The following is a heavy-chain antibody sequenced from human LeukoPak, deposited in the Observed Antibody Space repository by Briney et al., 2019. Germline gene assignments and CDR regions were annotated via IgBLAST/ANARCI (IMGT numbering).Heavy chain of an antibody. Sequence: SETLSLTCAVSGYSISSGYYWGWIRQPPGKGLEWIGSFYHSGSTYYNPSLKSRVTISVDTSKNQFSLKLSSVTAADTAVYYCAGSRGSGSYYRRYYYYGMDVWGKGTTVTVSS. V-gene: IGHV4-38-2*01. CDR2: FYHSGST. CDR3: AGSRGSGSYYRRYYYYGMDV. CDR1: GYSISSGYY. J-gene: IGHJ6*04. D-gene: IGHD3-10*01.